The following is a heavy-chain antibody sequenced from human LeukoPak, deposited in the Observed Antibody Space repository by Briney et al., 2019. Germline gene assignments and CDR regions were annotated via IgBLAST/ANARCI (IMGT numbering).Heavy chain of an antibody. CDR3: ARSRAFNSGAFDP. D-gene: IGHD1-26*01. J-gene: IGHJ5*02. Sequence: SETLSLTCTVSGASVSSASYWTWIRPPPGKGVEWIAHIYNGVNTNYNPSLKSRVTISVDTSKNQFSLRLNSVTAADTAVYYCARSRAFNSGAFDPWGQGSLVTVSS. V-gene: IGHV4-61*01. CDR1: GASVSSASY. CDR2: IYNGVNT.